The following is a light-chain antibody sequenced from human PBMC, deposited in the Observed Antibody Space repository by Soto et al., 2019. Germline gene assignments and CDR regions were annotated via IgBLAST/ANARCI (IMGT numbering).Light chain of an antibody. CDR3: QQTSSSPFT. V-gene: IGKV1-5*01. CDR1: QTISSW. Sequence: DIQMTQSPSTLSGSVGDRVTISCRASQTISSWLAWYQQKPGKAPKILIFDAASLQNGVPSRFSGGEARTDFTLTITSLQPEDFATYYCQQTSSSPFTFGPGTKVDI. J-gene: IGKJ3*01. CDR2: DAA.